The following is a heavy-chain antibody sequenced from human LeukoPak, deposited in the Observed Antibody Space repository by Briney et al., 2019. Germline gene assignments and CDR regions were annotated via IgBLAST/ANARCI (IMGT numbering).Heavy chain of an antibody. V-gene: IGHV4-61*02. Sequence: SETLSLTCTVSGGSISSSSYYWTWIRQPAGKGLEWIGRIYTSGSTNYNPSLKSRVTISVDTSKNQFSLKLSSVTATDTAVYYCARVPHSVEGSMRAVFIHYFDYWGQGSLVTVSS. CDR1: GGSISSSSYY. CDR3: ARVPHSVEGSMRAVFIHYFDY. CDR2: IYTSGST. D-gene: IGHD3-22*01. J-gene: IGHJ4*02.